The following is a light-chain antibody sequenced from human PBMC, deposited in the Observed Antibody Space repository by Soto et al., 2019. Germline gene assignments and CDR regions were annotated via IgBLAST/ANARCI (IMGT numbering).Light chain of an antibody. V-gene: IGLV2-14*01. CDR3: SSYTSSGTL. CDR2: EVN. Sequence: QSALTQPASVSGSPGQPITISCTGTSSDVGAYNYVSWYQLHPGKAPKLMIYEVNNRPSGVSHRFSGSKSGNTASLTISGLQAEDEADYYCSSYTSSGTLFGTGTKVTVL. CDR1: SSDVGAYNY. J-gene: IGLJ1*01.